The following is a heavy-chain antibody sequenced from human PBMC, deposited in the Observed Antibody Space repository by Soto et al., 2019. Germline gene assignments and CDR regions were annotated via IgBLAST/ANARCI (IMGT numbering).Heavy chain of an antibody. V-gene: IGHV1-18*01. CDR1: GYTFTSYG. CDR2: ISAYNGNT. Sequence: ASVKVSCKASGYTFTSYGISWVRQAPGQGLEWMGWISAYNGNTNYAQKPQGRVTMTTDTSTSTAYMELRSLRSDDTAVYYCARAVFGVVNTAAYYYYYYMDVWGKGTTVTVSS. D-gene: IGHD3-3*01. CDR3: ARAVFGVVNTAAYYYYYYMDV. J-gene: IGHJ6*03.